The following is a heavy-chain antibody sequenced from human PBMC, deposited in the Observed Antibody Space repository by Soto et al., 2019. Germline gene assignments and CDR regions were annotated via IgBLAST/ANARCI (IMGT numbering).Heavy chain of an antibody. D-gene: IGHD3-16*01. CDR3: ATPYYFNH. J-gene: IGHJ1*01. CDR1: GFKISSSS. Sequence: PGGSLRLSCAAFGFKISSSSMNWVRQAPGRGLEWVAYISDSGSNTLYADSLRGRFTVSRDNARNSLYLQIDSLGVEDTAVYYCATPYYFNHWGPGTLVTVSS. CDR2: ISDSGSNT. V-gene: IGHV3-21*05.